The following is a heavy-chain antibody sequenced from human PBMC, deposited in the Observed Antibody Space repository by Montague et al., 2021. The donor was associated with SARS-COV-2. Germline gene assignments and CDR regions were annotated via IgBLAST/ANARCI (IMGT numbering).Heavy chain of an antibody. CDR1: GGSDSSEDNY. Sequence: SETLSLTCTGSGGSDSSEDNYWSWLRQPPGNRLEWIETVSDSGSTSYNPSIKSRVTISVDTPKNQFSLKLSSVTAADTAVYYCAGSLSGDQERGDYWGHGTLVTVSS. CDR3: AGSLSGDQERGDY. D-gene: IGHD3-9*01. J-gene: IGHJ4*01. CDR2: VSDSGST. V-gene: IGHV4-39*07.